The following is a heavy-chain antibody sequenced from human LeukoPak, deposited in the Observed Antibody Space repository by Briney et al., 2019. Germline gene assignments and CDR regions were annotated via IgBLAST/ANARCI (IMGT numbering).Heavy chain of an antibody. CDR2: IHYSGSA. J-gene: IGHJ4*02. Sequence: SETLSLTCTVSGGSVSSGSYYWSWIRQPPGRGLEWIAYIHYSGSAAYNPSLRSRVTISRDMSTNQFSLKMTSVTAADTAVYFCARDMGAPDYGSYSVDYWGQGTLVTVSS. D-gene: IGHD4-23*01. CDR1: GGSVSSGSYY. CDR3: ARDMGAPDYGSYSVDY. V-gene: IGHV4-61*01.